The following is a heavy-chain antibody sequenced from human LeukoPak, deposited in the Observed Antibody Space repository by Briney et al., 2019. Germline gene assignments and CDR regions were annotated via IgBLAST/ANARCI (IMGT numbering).Heavy chain of an antibody. CDR1: GYTFTSYD. J-gene: IGHJ6*03. D-gene: IGHD6-13*01. CDR3: ARADSSSWYYYYYYYMDV. V-gene: IGHV1-8*03. Sequence: ASVKVSCKASGYTFTSYDINWVRQATGQGLEWMGWMNPNSGNTGYAQKFQGRVTITRNTSISTAYMELSSLRSEDTAVYYCARADSSSWYYYYYYYMDVWGKGTTVTVSS. CDR2: MNPNSGNT.